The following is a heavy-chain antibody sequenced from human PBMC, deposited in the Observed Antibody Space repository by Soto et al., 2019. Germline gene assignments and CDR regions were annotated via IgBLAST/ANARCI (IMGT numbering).Heavy chain of an antibody. CDR3: ASVTYDSSGYYFDY. J-gene: IGHJ4*02. Sequence: SETLSLTCTVSGGSISSSSYYWGWIRQPPGKGLEWIGSIYYSGSTHNNPSLKSRVTLSVDTSKNQFSLKLSSVTAADTAVYYCASVTYDSSGYYFDYWGQGTLVTV. CDR2: IYYSGST. D-gene: IGHD3-22*01. CDR1: GGSISSSSYY. V-gene: IGHV4-39*07.